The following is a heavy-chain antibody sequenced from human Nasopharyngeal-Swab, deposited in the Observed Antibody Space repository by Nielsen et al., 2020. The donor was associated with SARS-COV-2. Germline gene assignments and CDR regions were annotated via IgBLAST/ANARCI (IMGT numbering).Heavy chain of an antibody. J-gene: IGHJ6*02. CDR2: IGTAGDT. V-gene: IGHV3-13*04. D-gene: IGHD6-19*01. CDR3: ARDLYSSGGKYYYYGMDV. CDR1: GFTFSSHD. Sequence: GGSLRLSCAASGFTFSSHDMHWVRQATGKGLEWVSAIGTAGDTYYPGSAKGRFTISRENAKNSLYLQMNSLRAGDTAVYYCARDLYSSGGKYYYYGMDVWGQGTTVTVSS.